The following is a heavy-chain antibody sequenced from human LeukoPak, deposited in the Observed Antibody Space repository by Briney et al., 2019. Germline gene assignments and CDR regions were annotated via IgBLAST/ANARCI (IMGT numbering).Heavy chain of an antibody. J-gene: IGHJ4*02. CDR3: AKDRASLSIAVPFDY. Sequence: GGSLRLSCAASGFTFSSYEMNWVRQAPGKGLEWVSYISSSGSTIYYADSVKGRFTISRDNSKNTLYLQMNSLRAEDTAVYYCAKDRASLSIAVPFDYWGQGTLVTVSS. V-gene: IGHV3-48*03. CDR1: GFTFSSYE. D-gene: IGHD6-6*01. CDR2: ISSSGSTI.